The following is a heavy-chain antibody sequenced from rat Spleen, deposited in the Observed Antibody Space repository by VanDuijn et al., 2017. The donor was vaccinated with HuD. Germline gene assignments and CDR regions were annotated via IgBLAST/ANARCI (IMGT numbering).Heavy chain of an antibody. CDR1: GFTFSDYY. Sequence: EVQLVESDGGLVQPGKSLKLSCAASGFTFSDYYMAWVRQAPTKGLEWVATISSDGGRTYYPDSVKGRFTISLDNAENTVYLQMNSLRSEDTATYYCAKENFETRFAYWCQGTPFTVSA. CDR2: ISSDGGRT. V-gene: IGHV5-20*01. CDR3: AKENFETRFAY. J-gene: IGHJ3*01.